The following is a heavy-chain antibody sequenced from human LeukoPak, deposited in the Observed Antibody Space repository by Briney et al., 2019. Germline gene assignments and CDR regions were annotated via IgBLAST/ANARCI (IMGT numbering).Heavy chain of an antibody. Sequence: GESLMISRKTSGYYFTDYWSGRGRQKPGKGLEWMGIIYFGDSDTRYSPSFQGQVTISADKSISTAYLQWSSLKASDTAMYYCASDDNGDYVLWGQGTLVTVSS. CDR2: IYFGDSDT. CDR1: GYYFTDYW. V-gene: IGHV5-51*01. D-gene: IGHD4-17*01. J-gene: IGHJ4*02. CDR3: ASDDNGDYVL.